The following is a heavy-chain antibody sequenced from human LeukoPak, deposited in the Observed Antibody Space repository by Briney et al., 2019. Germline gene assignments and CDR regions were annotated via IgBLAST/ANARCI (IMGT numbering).Heavy chain of an antibody. V-gene: IGHV3-23*01. CDR2: ISGSGGST. Sequence: PGGSLRLSCGASGFTFSIYAMSWVRQAPGKGLEWVSTISGSGGSTYYADSVKGRFTISRDNSKNTLYLQMNSLRAEDTAVYYCAKIDGYSYGPFDYWGQGTLVTVSS. D-gene: IGHD5-18*01. J-gene: IGHJ4*02. CDR3: AKIDGYSYGPFDY. CDR1: GFTFSIYA.